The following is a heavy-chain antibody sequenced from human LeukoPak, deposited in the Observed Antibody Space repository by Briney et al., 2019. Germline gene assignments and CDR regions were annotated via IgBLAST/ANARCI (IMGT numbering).Heavy chain of an antibody. Sequence: PGGSLRLSCAASGFTFSSYAMHWVRQAPGKGLEWVAVISYDGSNKYHADSVKGRFTISRDNSKNTLYLQMNSLRAEDTAVYYCAKTLTMILVLRGGFDYWGQGALVTVSS. CDR3: AKTLTMILVLRGGFDY. J-gene: IGHJ4*02. CDR1: GFTFSSYA. D-gene: IGHD3-22*01. V-gene: IGHV3-30*04. CDR2: ISYDGSNK.